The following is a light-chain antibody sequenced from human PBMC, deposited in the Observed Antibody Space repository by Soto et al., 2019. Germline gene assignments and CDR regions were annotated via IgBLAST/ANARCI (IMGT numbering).Light chain of an antibody. J-gene: IGLJ1*01. Sequence: QSVLTQPPSVSGAPGQRVAISCTGSSPSIGAGYDVHWYQQLPGTAPKLLIYVNNNRPSGVPDRFSGSTSGTSASLAITGLRAEDEADYYCQSYDSSLSGYVFGTGTKVTVL. V-gene: IGLV1-40*01. CDR3: QSYDSSLSGYV. CDR2: VNN. CDR1: SPSIGAGYD.